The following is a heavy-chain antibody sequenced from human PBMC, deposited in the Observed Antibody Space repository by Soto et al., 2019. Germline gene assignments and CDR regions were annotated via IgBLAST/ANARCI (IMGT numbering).Heavy chain of an antibody. D-gene: IGHD2-2*01. CDR2: IDPSDSYT. Sequence: ESLKISFKGSGYSFTSYWISWVRQIPGKGLEWMGRIDPSDSYTNYSPSFQGHVTISADKSISTAYLQWSSLKASDTAMYYCATNPIGYCSSTSCSGDYYYGMDVWGQGTTVTVSS. J-gene: IGHJ6*02. V-gene: IGHV5-10-1*01. CDR3: ATNPIGYCSSTSCSGDYYYGMDV. CDR1: GYSFTSYW.